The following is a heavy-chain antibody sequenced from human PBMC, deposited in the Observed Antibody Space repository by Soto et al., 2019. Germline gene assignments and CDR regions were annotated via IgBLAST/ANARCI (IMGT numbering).Heavy chain of an antibody. V-gene: IGHV4-61*01. CDR1: GDSVTSGNYY. CDR2: IYYSGST. Sequence: SETLSLTCTVSGDSVTSGNYYWSWIRQPPGKGLEWIGHIYYSGSTNYSPSLKSRVTISLDSSNLHFSLHVTSVTSAPPALSSCPMLPVPTSLLYCFDPFRQGTLVTASS. J-gene: IGHJ5*01. CDR3: PMLPVPTSLLYCFDP. D-gene: IGHD2-2*01.